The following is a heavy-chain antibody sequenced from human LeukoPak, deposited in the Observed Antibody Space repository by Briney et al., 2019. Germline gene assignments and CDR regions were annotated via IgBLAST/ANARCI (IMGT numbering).Heavy chain of an antibody. Sequence: GGSLRLSCAASGFTFSNAWMNWVRQAPGKGLEWVSSISSSSSYIYYADSVKGRFTISRDNAKNSLYLQMNSLRAEDTAVYYCAGHSGYDPDYWGQGTLVTVSS. D-gene: IGHD5-12*01. CDR3: AGHSGYDPDY. J-gene: IGHJ4*02. V-gene: IGHV3-21*01. CDR2: ISSSSSYI. CDR1: GFTFSNAW.